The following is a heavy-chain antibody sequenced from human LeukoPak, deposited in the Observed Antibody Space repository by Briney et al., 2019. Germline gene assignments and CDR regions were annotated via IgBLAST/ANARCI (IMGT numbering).Heavy chain of an antibody. V-gene: IGHV1-2*02. CDR2: INPKSGGT. D-gene: IGHD1-26*01. CDR3: VPSANYYYFDY. CDR1: GYTFTNYY. J-gene: IGHJ4*02. Sequence: EASVKVSCKASGYTFTNYYMRWVRQGPGLGLEWMGWINPKSGGTSYPQKFQGRLTMTRDTSISTAYMELSRLGSDDTAVYYCVPSANYYYFDYWGQGTLVTVSS.